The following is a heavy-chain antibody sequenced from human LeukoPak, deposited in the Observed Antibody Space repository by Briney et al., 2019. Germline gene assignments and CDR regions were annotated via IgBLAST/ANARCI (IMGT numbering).Heavy chain of an antibody. CDR1: GGSFSRYY. V-gene: IGHV4-34*01. CDR3: ARGLGYCSSTFCPNWFDP. CDR2: INHSGRT. J-gene: IGHJ5*02. Sequence: PSETLSLTCAVSGGSFSRYYWSWIRQSPGKGLEWIGEINHSGRTNYNSSLKSRVTISVDTSKNQFSLHLSSVTAADTAIYYCARGLGYCSSTFCPNWFDPWGQGTLVTVSS. D-gene: IGHD2-2*01.